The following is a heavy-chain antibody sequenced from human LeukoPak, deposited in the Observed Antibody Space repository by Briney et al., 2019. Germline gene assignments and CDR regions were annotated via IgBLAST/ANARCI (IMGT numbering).Heavy chain of an antibody. CDR2: ISAYNGNT. CDR1: GYTFTSYG. CDR3: ARGKVPAAISEDWFDP. D-gene: IGHD2-2*02. V-gene: IGHV1-18*01. Sequence: VASVKVSCKASGYTFTSYGISWGRQAPGQGLEWMGWISAYNGNTNYAQKLQGRVTMTTDTSTSTAYMELRSLRSDDTAVYYCARGKVPAAISEDWFDPWGQGTLVTVSS. J-gene: IGHJ5*02.